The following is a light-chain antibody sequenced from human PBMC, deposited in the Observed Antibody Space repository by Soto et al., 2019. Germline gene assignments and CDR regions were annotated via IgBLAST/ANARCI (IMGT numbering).Light chain of an antibody. V-gene: IGKV3-11*01. CDR1: QSVSNY. J-gene: IGKJ5*01. CDR3: LQRINWPTT. CDR2: GAS. Sequence: EIVLTQSPATLSLSPGERATLSCMASQSVSNYLAWYQQKPGQAPRLLISGASNRATGIPASFSGSGSGTDFTLTSSRLEPEDFAIYYCLQRINWPTTFGQGTRLEIK.